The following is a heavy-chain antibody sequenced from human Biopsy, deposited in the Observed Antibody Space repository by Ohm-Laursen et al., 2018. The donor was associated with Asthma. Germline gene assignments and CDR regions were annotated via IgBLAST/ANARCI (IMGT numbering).Heavy chain of an antibody. CDR3: AKRRGYSGHDNDY. V-gene: IGHV3-30*18. CDR1: GFTVSSNG. D-gene: IGHD5-12*01. Sequence: SSLRLSCSASGFTVSSNGMSWVRQAPGKGLEWVAVISCDGNHKFYEDSVKGRFTISRDNSKNTLYLQMNSLRTEDTAVYYCAKRRGYSGHDNDYWGQGTLVIVSS. CDR2: ISCDGNHK. J-gene: IGHJ4*02.